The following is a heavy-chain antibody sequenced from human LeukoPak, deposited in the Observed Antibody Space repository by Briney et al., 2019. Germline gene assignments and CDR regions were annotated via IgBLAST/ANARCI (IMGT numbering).Heavy chain of an antibody. CDR1: GYSISSGYY. CDR2: IYHSGST. CDR3: ARGERLGPDF. Sequence: MTSETLSLTCTVSGYSISSGYYWGWIRQPPGKGLEWIGSIYHSGSTYYNPSLKSRVTISVDTSRGHFSLKLSSATAADTAVYYCARGERLGPDFWGQGTLVTVSS. D-gene: IGHD1-1*01. V-gene: IGHV4-38-2*02. J-gene: IGHJ4*02.